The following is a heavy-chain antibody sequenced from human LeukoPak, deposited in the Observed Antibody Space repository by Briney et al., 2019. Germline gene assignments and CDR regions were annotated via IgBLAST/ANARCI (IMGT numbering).Heavy chain of an antibody. V-gene: IGHV3-21*01. Sequence: GGSLRLSCAASGFTFSSYSMNWVRQAPGKGLEWVSSISSSSSYIYYADSVKGRFTISRDNAKNSLYLQMNSLRAEDTAVYYCARSGGPYYDYVWGSYRYTGEIDYWGQGTLVTVSS. CDR3: ARSGGPYYDYVWGSYRYTGEIDY. D-gene: IGHD3-16*02. J-gene: IGHJ4*02. CDR2: ISSSSSYI. CDR1: GFTFSSYS.